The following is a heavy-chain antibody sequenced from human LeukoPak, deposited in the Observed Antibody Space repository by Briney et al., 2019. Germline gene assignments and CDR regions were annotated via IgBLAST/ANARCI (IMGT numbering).Heavy chain of an antibody. CDR2: IKQDGSER. Sequence: GGSLRLSCAASGFTFSSYWMTWVRQAPGKGLEWVANIKQDGSERNYVDSVKGRFTISRDNAKNSLYLQMNTLRDEDTAVYYCATGAGCGYWGRGTLVTVSS. CDR1: GFTFSSYW. D-gene: IGHD6-19*01. V-gene: IGHV3-7*03. CDR3: ATGAGCGY. J-gene: IGHJ4*02.